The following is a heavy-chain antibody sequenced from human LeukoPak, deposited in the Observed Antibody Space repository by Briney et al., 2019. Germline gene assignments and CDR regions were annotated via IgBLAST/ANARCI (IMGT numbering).Heavy chain of an antibody. V-gene: IGHV3-48*04. J-gene: IGHJ4*02. CDR2: ISSSSSTI. D-gene: IGHD5-18*01. CDR3: ARDVNTAMAPGFDY. Sequence: SYSMNWVRQAPGKGLEWVSYISSSSSTIYYADSVKGRFTISRDNAKNSLYLQMNSLRAEDTAVYYCARDVNTAMAPGFDYWGQGTLVTV. CDR1: SYS.